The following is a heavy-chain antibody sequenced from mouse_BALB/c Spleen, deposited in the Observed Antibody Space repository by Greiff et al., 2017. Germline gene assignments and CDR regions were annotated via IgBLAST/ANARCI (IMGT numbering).Heavy chain of an antibody. CDR2: IDPANGNT. CDR1: GFNIKDTY. Sequence: EVQLQQSGAELVKPGASVKLSCTASGFNIKDTYMHWVKQRPEQGLEWIGRIDPANGNTKYDPKFQGKATITADTSSNTAYLQLSSLTSEDTAVYYCASSTMITTGFAYWGQGTLVTVSA. D-gene: IGHD2-4*01. J-gene: IGHJ3*01. V-gene: IGHV14-3*02. CDR3: ASSTMITTGFAY.